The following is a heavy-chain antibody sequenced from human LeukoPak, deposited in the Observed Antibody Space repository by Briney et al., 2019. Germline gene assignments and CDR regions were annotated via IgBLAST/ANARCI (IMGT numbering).Heavy chain of an antibody. Sequence: GESLQISSKGSGYSFTSYWIGWVRPMPGKGLGWMGIIYPGDSDTRYSPSFQGQVTISADKSISTAYLQWRSLKASDTAMYYCARASYDFWSGYPNYYYGMDVWGQGTTVTVSS. D-gene: IGHD3-3*01. V-gene: IGHV5-51*01. CDR3: ARASYDFWSGYPNYYYGMDV. CDR2: IYPGDSDT. J-gene: IGHJ6*02. CDR1: GYSFTSYW.